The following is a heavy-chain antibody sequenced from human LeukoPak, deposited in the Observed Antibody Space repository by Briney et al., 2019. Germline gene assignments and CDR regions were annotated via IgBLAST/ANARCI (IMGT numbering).Heavy chain of an antibody. V-gene: IGHV4-34*01. CDR3: ASDDYGDLVNAFDI. CDR2: INHSGGT. Sequence: PSETLSLTCTVSGGSINNYYWSWIRQPPGKGLEWIGEINHSGGTNYNPSLKSRVTISLDTSKNHFSLKLTSVTAADTAVYYCASDDYGDLVNAFDIWGQGTMVTVSS. J-gene: IGHJ3*02. CDR1: GGSINNYY. D-gene: IGHD4-17*01.